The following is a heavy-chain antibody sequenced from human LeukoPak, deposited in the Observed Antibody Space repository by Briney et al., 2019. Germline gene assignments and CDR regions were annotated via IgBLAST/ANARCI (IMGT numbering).Heavy chain of an antibody. CDR2: ISGSSNYL. Sequence: PGGSLRLSCAASGFTFSSYAMSWVRQAPGKGLEWVSSISGSSNYLFYADSVKGRFTISRDSTKNSLFLQMNSLRAEDTAVYYCARGLTTMTNEGFDYWGQGALVTVSS. D-gene: IGHD4-17*01. CDR1: GFTFSSYA. CDR3: ARGLTTMTNEGFDY. V-gene: IGHV3-21*01. J-gene: IGHJ4*02.